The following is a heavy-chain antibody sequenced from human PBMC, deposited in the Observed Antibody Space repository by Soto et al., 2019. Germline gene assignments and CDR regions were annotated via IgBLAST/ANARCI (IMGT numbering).Heavy chain of an antibody. CDR2: IIPIFVTA. Sequence: QVQLVQSVAEVKKPGSSVKVSCKASGGTFSSYAISWLRQSPGQGLEWMGGIIPIFVTANYAQKFQGRVTITTDESTSTASMELRSLRSEDTAVYSCASAFDYYTAGFDYWGQGTLVSVSS. CDR1: GGTFSSYA. V-gene: IGHV1-69*01. J-gene: IGHJ4*02. CDR3: ASAFDYYTAGFDY. D-gene: IGHD3-9*01.